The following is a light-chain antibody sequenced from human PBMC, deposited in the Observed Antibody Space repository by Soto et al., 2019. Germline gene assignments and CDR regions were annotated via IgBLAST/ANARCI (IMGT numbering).Light chain of an antibody. J-gene: IGKJ2*01. CDR3: QQYYSTPQT. Sequence: DIVMTQSPDSLAVSLGERATINCKSSQSVLYSSNNKNYIAWYQQKQGQPPKLLIYWASTRESGVPDRFSGSGSGTDFTLTISSLQAEDVAVYYCQQYYSTPQTFGQGTKLEIK. V-gene: IGKV4-1*01. CDR1: QSVLYSSNNKNY. CDR2: WAS.